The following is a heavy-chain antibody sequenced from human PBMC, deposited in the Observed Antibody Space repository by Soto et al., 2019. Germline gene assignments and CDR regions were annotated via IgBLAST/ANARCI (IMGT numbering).Heavy chain of an antibody. J-gene: IGHJ4*02. CDR1: GFTFSSYA. V-gene: IGHV3-23*01. Sequence: GGSLRLSCAASGFTFSSYALNWVRQAPGKGLEWVSSISGNGSNTYYADSVKGRFSISRDNSKNTLYLQMNSLRADDTAVFYCARGRHCTSTNCYTDFDYWGQGTLVTVSS. CDR2: ISGNGSNT. D-gene: IGHD2-2*02. CDR3: ARGRHCTSTNCYTDFDY.